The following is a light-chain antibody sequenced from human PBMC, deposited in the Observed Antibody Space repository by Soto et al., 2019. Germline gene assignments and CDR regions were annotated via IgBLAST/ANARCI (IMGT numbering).Light chain of an antibody. CDR2: GAS. V-gene: IGKV3D-15*01. CDR1: QSVSSY. Sequence: ETVLTQPPATLSLSPGKRPTLSCRASQSVSSYLAWYQQKPGKAPRLLIYGASNRATGIPDRFSGSGSGTEFTLTISSLQPDDFATYYCQHYNSYGTFGQGTKVDIK. CDR3: QHYNSYGT. J-gene: IGKJ1*01.